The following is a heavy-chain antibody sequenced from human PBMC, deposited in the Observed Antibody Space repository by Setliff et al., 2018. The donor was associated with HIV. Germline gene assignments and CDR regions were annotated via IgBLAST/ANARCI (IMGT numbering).Heavy chain of an antibody. Sequence: GASVKVSCKASGYTFTSYGISWVRQAPGQGLEWMGWISAYNGNTNYAQKFQGRVTMTRDTSISTAYMELSRLRSDDTAVYYCARDRDDILTGYPDYWGQGTLVTVS. CDR2: ISAYNGNT. V-gene: IGHV1-18*01. J-gene: IGHJ4*02. CDR3: ARDRDDILTGYPDY. CDR1: GYTFTSYG. D-gene: IGHD3-9*01.